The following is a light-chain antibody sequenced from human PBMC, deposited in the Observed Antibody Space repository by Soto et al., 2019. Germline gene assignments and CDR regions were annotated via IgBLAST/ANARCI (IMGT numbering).Light chain of an antibody. CDR1: QSVSNS. Sequence: EILLTQSPTTLSLSPGERAPLTRRASQSVSNSLAWYQHKPGQAPRLLIYDASIRAAGVPARFSGSGSGTDFSLTISSLEPEDFAIYYCQQRSIWPPWTFGQGTKVDI. CDR3: QQRSIWPPWT. CDR2: DAS. V-gene: IGKV3-11*01. J-gene: IGKJ1*01.